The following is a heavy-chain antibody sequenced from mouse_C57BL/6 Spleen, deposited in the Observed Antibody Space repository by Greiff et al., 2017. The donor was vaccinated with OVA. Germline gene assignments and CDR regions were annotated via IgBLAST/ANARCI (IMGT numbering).Heavy chain of an antibody. D-gene: IGHD4-1*01. J-gene: IGHJ1*03. Sequence: EVQLVESEGGLVQPGSSMKLSCTASGFTFSDYYMAWVRQVPEKGLEWVANINYDGSSTYYLDSLKSRFIISRDNAKNILYLQMSSLKSEDTATYYCARRTGPYWYVDVWGTGTTVTVSS. CDR2: INYDGSST. CDR3: ARRTGPYWYVDV. CDR1: GFTFSDYY. V-gene: IGHV5-16*02.